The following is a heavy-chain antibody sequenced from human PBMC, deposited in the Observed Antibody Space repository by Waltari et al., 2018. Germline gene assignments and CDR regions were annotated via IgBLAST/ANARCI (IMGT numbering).Heavy chain of an antibody. V-gene: IGHV4-39*01. Sequence: QLQLQESGPGLVKPSETLSLTCTVSGGSISSSSYYWGWIRQPPGKGLEWIGSIYYSGSTYYNPSLKSRVTIAVDTSKNQFSLKLSSVTAADTAVYYCARKRSYARGAFDIWGQGTMVTVSS. CDR3: ARKRSYARGAFDI. D-gene: IGHD3-16*02. J-gene: IGHJ3*02. CDR2: IYYSGST. CDR1: GGSISSSSYY.